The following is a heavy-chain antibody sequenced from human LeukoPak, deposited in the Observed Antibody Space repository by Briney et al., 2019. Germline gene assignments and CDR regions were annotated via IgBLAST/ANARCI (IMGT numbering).Heavy chain of an antibody. D-gene: IGHD6-19*01. CDR1: GGSFSGYY. CDR2: INHSGST. J-gene: IGHJ4*02. V-gene: IGHV4-34*01. Sequence: PSETLSLTCAVYGGSFSGYYWSWIRQPPGKGLEWIGEINHSGSTNYNPSLKSRVTISVDTSKNQFSLKLSSVTAADTAVYYCARDRVGGTVTIFDYWGQGTLVTVSS. CDR3: ARDRVGGTVTIFDY.